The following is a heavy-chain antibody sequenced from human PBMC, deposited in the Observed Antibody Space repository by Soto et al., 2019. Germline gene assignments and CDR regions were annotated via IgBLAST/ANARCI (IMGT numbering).Heavy chain of an antibody. CDR2: FDPEDGET. J-gene: IGHJ4*02. CDR1: GYTLTELS. Sequence: ASVKVSCKVSGYTLTELSMHWVRQAPGKGLEWMGGFDPEDGETIYAQKFQGRVTMTEDTSTDTAYMELSSLRSEDTAVYYCATSFYCSSTSCYAIRVRGEPTTVDYWGQGTLVTVFS. D-gene: IGHD2-2*01. CDR3: ATSFYCSSTSCYAIRVRGEPTTVDY. V-gene: IGHV1-24*01.